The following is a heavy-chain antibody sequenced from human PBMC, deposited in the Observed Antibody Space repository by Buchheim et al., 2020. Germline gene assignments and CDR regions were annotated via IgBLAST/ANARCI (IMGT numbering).Heavy chain of an antibody. CDR3: ARGGLHLGELSYPFDY. CDR1: GFTFSSYS. J-gene: IGHJ4*02. D-gene: IGHD3-16*02. Sequence: EVQLVESGGGLVKPGGSLRLSCAASGFTFSSYSMNWVRQAPGKGLEWVSSISSSNSYIYYADSVKGRFTISRDNAKNSLYLQMNSLRAEDTAVYYCARGGLHLGELSYPFDYWGQGTL. V-gene: IGHV3-21*01. CDR2: ISSSNSYI.